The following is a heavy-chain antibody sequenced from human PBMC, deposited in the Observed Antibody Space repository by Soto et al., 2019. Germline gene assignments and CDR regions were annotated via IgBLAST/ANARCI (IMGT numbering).Heavy chain of an antibody. CDR2: IIPIFGTA. V-gene: IGHV1-69*13. CDR1: GGTFSSYA. CDR3: ARSAQLWLPRDYYYGMDV. Sequence: SVKVSCKASGGTFSSYAISWVRQAPGQGLEWMGGIIPIFGTANYAQKFQGRVTITADESTSTAYMELSSLRSEDTAVYYCARSAQLWLPRDYYYGMDVWGQGTTVTVSS. D-gene: IGHD5-18*01. J-gene: IGHJ6*02.